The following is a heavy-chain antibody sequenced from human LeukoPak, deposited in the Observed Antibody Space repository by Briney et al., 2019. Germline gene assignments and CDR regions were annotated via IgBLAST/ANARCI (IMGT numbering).Heavy chain of an antibody. J-gene: IGHJ4*02. CDR3: VRGGFSSGYDY. CDR1: GYTFNIYD. CDR2: VSTSDGKT. V-gene: IGHV1-18*01. D-gene: IGHD5-18*01. Sequence: ASVKVSCKASGYTFNIYDISWVRQAPGQGLEWMGWVSTSDGKTNYAQKVGGRVTMSTDTSTTTAYMELRSLRSDDTAVYYCVRGGFSSGYDYWGQGTLVTVSS.